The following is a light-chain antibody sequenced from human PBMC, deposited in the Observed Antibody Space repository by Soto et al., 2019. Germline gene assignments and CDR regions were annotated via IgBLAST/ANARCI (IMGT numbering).Light chain of an antibody. CDR1: QSISSW. Sequence: DIQMTQSPSTLSASVGDRVTITCRASQSISSWLAWYQQKPGKAPKLLIYKASSLESGVPPRFSDSGSGTECPLTISSLQPDYFATYYYQQYNSYPWTFGQGTKVDIK. CDR3: QQYNSYPWT. J-gene: IGKJ1*01. V-gene: IGKV1-5*03. CDR2: KAS.